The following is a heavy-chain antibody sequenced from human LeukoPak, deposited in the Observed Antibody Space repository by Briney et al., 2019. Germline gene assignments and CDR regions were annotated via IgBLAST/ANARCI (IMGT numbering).Heavy chain of an antibody. Sequence: ASVKVSCKASGGTFSSYAISWVRQAPGQGLEWMGGIIPIFGTANYAQKFQGRVTITADKSTSTAYMELSSLRSEDTAVYYCARANRPHYYDSSGYYSGYWGQGTLVTVSS. CDR2: IIPIFGTA. D-gene: IGHD3-22*01. V-gene: IGHV1-69*06. CDR3: ARANRPHYYDSSGYYSGY. J-gene: IGHJ4*02. CDR1: GGTFSSYA.